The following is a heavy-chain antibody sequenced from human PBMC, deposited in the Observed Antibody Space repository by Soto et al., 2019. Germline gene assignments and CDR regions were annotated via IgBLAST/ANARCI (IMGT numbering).Heavy chain of an antibody. J-gene: IGHJ6*01. CDR1: GFTFSSYA. V-gene: IGHV3-30-3*01. D-gene: IGHD3-10*01. CDR3: ARARGVGRNPEYFHDYGMAV. CDR2: ISYDGSNT. Sequence: QVQLVESGGGVVQPGRSLRLSCAASGFTFSSYAMHWVRQAPGKGLEWVSVISYDGSNTYYADSVKGRLTISRDNSKNPLYRQRSSLRAEDPAAYYCARARGVGRNPEYFHDYGMAVWGQGTRVTVSS.